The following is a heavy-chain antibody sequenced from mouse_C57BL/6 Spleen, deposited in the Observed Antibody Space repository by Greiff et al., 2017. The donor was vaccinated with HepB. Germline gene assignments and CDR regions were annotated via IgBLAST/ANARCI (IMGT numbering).Heavy chain of an antibody. CDR2: IYPGDGDT. V-gene: IGHV1-82*01. CDR1: GYAFGSSW. CDR3: ALYLGYFDV. Sequence: VKLQESGPELVKPGASVKISCKASGYAFGSSWMNWVKQRPGKGLEWIGRIYPGDGDTNYNGKFKGKATLTADKSSSTAYMQLSSLTSEDSAVYFCALYLGYFDVWGTGTTVTVSS. D-gene: IGHD5-1-1*01. J-gene: IGHJ1*03.